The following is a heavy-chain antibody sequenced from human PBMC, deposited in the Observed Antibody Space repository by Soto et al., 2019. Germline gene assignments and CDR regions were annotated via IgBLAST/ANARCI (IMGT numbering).Heavy chain of an antibody. CDR1: GGSISSGGYY. CDR2: IYYSGST. CDR3: ARDRPQGPNPFDP. Sequence: QVQLQESGPGLVKPSQTLSLTCTVSGGSISSGGYYWSWIRQHPGKGLEWIGYIYYSGSTYYNPYLKSRVTISVDTSKNQFSLKLSSVTAADTAVYYCARDRPQGPNPFDPWGQGTLVTVSS. V-gene: IGHV4-31*03. D-gene: IGHD7-27*01. J-gene: IGHJ5*02.